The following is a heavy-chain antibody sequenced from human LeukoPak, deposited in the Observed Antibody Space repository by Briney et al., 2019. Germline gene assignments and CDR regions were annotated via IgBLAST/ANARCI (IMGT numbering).Heavy chain of an antibody. D-gene: IGHD6-19*01. V-gene: IGHV3-21*01. CDR1: GFTFSSYS. Sequence: GGSLRLSCAASGFTFSSYSMNWVRQAPGKGLEWVSSISSSSSYIYYADSVKGRFTISRDNAKNSLYLQMNSLRAEDTAVCYCARVAQWLVPIDHWGQGTLVTVSS. CDR3: ARVAQWLVPIDH. J-gene: IGHJ4*02. CDR2: ISSSSSYI.